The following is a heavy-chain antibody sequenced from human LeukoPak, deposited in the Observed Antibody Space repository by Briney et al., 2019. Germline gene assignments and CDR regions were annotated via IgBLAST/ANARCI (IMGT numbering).Heavy chain of an antibody. CDR3: AGNYYGSGSYYSEDRY. J-gene: IGHJ4*02. CDR2: IYTSGST. V-gene: IGHV4-61*02. D-gene: IGHD3-10*01. CDR1: GGSISSGSYY. Sequence: SQTLSLTCAVSGGSISSGSYYWSWIRQPAGKGLEWIGRIYTSGSTNYNPSLKSRVTISVDTSKNQFSLKLSSVTAADTAVYYCAGNYYGSGSYYSEDRYWGQGTLVTVSS.